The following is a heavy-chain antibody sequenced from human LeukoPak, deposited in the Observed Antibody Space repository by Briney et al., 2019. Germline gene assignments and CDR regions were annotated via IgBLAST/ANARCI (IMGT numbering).Heavy chain of an antibody. CDR3: ARRSIAAPVSDY. CDR2: LSAYNGNT. V-gene: IGHV1-18*01. D-gene: IGHD6-6*01. Sequence: GASVKVSCKTSGYTFTSYGISWVRQAPGQGLEWMGWLSAYNGNTNYAQKLQGRVTMTTDTSTSTAYMELRSLRSDDTAVYYCARRSIAAPVSDYWGQGTLVTVSS. J-gene: IGHJ4*02. CDR1: GYTFTSYG.